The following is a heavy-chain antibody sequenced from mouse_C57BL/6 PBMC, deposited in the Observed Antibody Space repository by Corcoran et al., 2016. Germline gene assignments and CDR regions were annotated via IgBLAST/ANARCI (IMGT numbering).Heavy chain of an antibody. CDR2: INPNNGGT. CDR1: GYTFTNYY. Sequence: EVQLQQSGPELVKPGASVKISCKASGYTFTNYYMNWVKQSHGKSLEWIGDINPNNGGTSYNQKFKGKATLTVDKSSSTAYMELRSLTSEDSAVYYCARGDSSGLLDWGQGTTLTVSS. V-gene: IGHV1-26*01. D-gene: IGHD3-2*02. J-gene: IGHJ2*01. CDR3: ARGDSSGLLD.